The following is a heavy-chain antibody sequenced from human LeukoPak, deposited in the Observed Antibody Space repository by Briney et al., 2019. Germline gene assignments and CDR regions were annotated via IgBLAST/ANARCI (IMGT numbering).Heavy chain of an antibody. D-gene: IGHD2-15*01. J-gene: IGHJ5*02. CDR2: INCDGTTT. V-gene: IGHV3-74*01. CDR1: GFNFSSYW. Sequence: GGSLRLSCAASGFNFSSYWMHWVRQAPGKGLVWISRINCDGTTTSYADSVKGRLTISRDNAKNSLYLQMNSLRAEDTAVYYCARDRHCSGGSCKSNWFDPWGQGTLVTVSS. CDR3: ARDRHCSGGSCKSNWFDP.